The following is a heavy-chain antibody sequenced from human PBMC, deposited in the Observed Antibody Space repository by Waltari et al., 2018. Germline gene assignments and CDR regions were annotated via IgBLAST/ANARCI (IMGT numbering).Heavy chain of an antibody. CDR3: ARGRSSGWSYNWFDP. Sequence: QVQLVQSGAEVKKPGASVKVSCKASGDTFTSYDITRVRQATGQGLEWMGWMNPNSGNTGYAQKFQGRVTITRNTSIRTAYMELSSLRSEDTAVYYCARGRSSGWSYNWFDPWGQGTLVTVSS. J-gene: IGHJ5*02. V-gene: IGHV1-8*03. CDR1: GDTFTSYD. D-gene: IGHD6-19*01. CDR2: MNPNSGNT.